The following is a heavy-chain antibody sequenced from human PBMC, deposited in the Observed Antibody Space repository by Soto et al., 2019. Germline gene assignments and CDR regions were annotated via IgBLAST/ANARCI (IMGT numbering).Heavy chain of an antibody. CDR1: GYTFTSYD. J-gene: IGHJ6*03. CDR2: MNPNSGNT. CDR3: ARRGYGSRWPNVYMDV. Sequence: ASVKVSCKASGYTFTSYDINWVRQATGQGLEWMGWMNPNSGNTGYAQKFQGRVTMTRNNSISTAYMELSSLRSEDTAVYYCARRGYGSRWPNVYMDVWGKGTTVTVSS. V-gene: IGHV1-8*01. D-gene: IGHD6-13*01.